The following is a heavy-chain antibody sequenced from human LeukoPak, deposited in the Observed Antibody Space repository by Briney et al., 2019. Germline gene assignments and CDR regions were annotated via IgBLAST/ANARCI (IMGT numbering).Heavy chain of an antibody. CDR2: IYYSGST. CDR3: ARSYSNYHLSPLDY. CDR1: GGSLSSYY. J-gene: IGHJ4*02. D-gene: IGHD4-11*01. Sequence: SETLSLTCTGSGGSLSSYYWSWVRQPPGKGLGWIGYIYYSGSTNYNPSLKSRVTISVDTSKNQFSLKLSSVTAADTAVYYCARSYSNYHLSPLDYWGQGTLVTVSS. V-gene: IGHV4-59*01.